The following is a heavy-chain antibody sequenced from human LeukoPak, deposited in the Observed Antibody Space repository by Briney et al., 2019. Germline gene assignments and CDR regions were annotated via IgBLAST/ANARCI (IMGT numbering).Heavy chain of an antibody. CDR3: ARQTRDGSGSRGYSFDF. V-gene: IGHV5-51*01. CDR1: GYIFTSNW. CDR2: IYPGDSDT. D-gene: IGHD3-10*01. J-gene: IGHJ4*02. Sequence: GGSLKISCKGSGYIFTSNWISWVRQMPRKGLVWRVIIYPGDSDTRYSPSFQGQVTISADKSISTAYLQWSSLKASDTAMYYCARQTRDGSGSRGYSFDFWGQGTLVTVSS.